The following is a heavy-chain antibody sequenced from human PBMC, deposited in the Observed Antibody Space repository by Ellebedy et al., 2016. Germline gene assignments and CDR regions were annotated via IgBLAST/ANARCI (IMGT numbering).Heavy chain of an antibody. Sequence: ASVKVSXXASGYTFTGYYMHWVRQAPGQGLEWMGWINPNSGGTNYAQKFQGRVTMTRDTSISTAYMELSRLRSDDTAVYYCAAARGYSGYLDAFDIWGQGTMVTVSS. J-gene: IGHJ3*02. D-gene: IGHD5-12*01. CDR2: INPNSGGT. V-gene: IGHV1-2*02. CDR3: AAARGYSGYLDAFDI. CDR1: GYTFTGYY.